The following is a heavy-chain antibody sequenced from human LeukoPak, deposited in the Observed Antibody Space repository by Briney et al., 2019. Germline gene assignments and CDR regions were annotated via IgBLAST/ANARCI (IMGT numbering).Heavy chain of an antibody. D-gene: IGHD4-11*01. Sequence: GGSLRLSCAASGFTFSTYGMHWVRQAPGKGLEWVAVISYGGSEKFHAESVKGRFTISRDNSKNTLYLEMNSLRPEDTAVYYCARADYSNWVFDYWGQGTLVTVSS. CDR1: GFTFSTYG. CDR3: ARADYSNWVFDY. J-gene: IGHJ4*02. V-gene: IGHV3-30*03. CDR2: ISYGGSEK.